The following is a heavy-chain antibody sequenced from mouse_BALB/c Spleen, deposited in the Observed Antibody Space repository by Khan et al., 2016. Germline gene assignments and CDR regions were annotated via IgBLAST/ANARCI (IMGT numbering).Heavy chain of an antibody. Sequence: VQLQQPGAELVKPGASVKLSCIASGFNIKDTYMHWVKQRPEQGLEWIGRIDPANGNTKYDPKFQGKATITADTSSNTAYLQLSSLTSEDTAVYYCARTVVAPCYAMDYWGQGTSVTVSS. CDR2: IDPANGNT. CDR3: ARTVVAPCYAMDY. J-gene: IGHJ4*01. V-gene: IGHV14-3*02. CDR1: GFNIKDTY. D-gene: IGHD1-1*01.